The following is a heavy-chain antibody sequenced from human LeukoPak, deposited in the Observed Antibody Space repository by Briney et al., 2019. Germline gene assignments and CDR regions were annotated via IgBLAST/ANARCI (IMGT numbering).Heavy chain of an antibody. V-gene: IGHV4-30-4*08. Sequence: PSETLSLTCTVSGDSISSGDYYWSWIRQPPGKGLEWIGYIYYSGSTYYNPSLKSRVTISVDTSKNQFSLKLSSVTAADTAVYYCARWYYYGSGSYFVSPGGNSYFDYWGQGTLVTVSS. CDR1: GDSISSGDYY. CDR3: ARWYYYGSGSYFVSPGGNSYFDY. J-gene: IGHJ4*02. CDR2: IYYSGST. D-gene: IGHD3-10*01.